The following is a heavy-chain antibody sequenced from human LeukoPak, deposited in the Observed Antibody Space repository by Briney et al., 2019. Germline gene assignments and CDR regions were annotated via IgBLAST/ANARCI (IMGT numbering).Heavy chain of an antibody. CDR2: NSAYNGNT. Sequence: ASVKVSCRASGYTFTIYGITWVRQAPGQGLEWLGWNSAYNGNTDYARKLQGRVTMTTDTSTSTAYMELRSLRSDDTAVYYCARDGKGRYDFRENDYWGQGTLVTVSS. D-gene: IGHD3-3*01. CDR3: ARDGKGRYDFRENDY. J-gene: IGHJ4*02. V-gene: IGHV1-18*01. CDR1: GYTFTIYG.